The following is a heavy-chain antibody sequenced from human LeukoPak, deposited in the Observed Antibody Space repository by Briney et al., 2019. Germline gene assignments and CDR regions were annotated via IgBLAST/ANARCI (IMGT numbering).Heavy chain of an antibody. Sequence: PGGSLRLSCAACGFTFSSYGMNWVRQAPGKGLEWVASISSSGSYMYYADSVKGRFTISRYDAKNSLYLQMNSLRAEDTAVYYCARDGYYDFWSGYYRNDYYYYMDVWGKGTTVTVS. CDR1: GFTFSSYG. V-gene: IGHV3-21*01. D-gene: IGHD3-3*01. CDR2: ISSSGSYM. J-gene: IGHJ6*03. CDR3: ARDGYYDFWSGYYRNDYYYYMDV.